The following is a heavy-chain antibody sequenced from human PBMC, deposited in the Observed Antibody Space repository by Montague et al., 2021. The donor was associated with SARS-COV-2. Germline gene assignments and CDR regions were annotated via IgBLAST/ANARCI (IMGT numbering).Heavy chain of an antibody. Sequence: SETLSLTCTVSGGSITRNYYWGWIRQPPGKGLEWVGNIYYSGTTFINPPLKSRVTISVDASKNQFSLNLTSVTAADTAVYYCARPLVRGAPKAFDIWGQGALVIVSS. D-gene: IGHD3-10*01. CDR1: GGSITRNYY. CDR2: IYYSGTT. V-gene: IGHV4-39*01. J-gene: IGHJ3*02. CDR3: ARPLVRGAPKAFDI.